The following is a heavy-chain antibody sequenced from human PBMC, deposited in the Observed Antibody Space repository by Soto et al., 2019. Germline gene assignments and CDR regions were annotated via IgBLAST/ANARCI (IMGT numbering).Heavy chain of an antibody. J-gene: IGHJ4*02. Sequence: PSETLSLTCTVSGGSIISYYWSWILQPPWKGLEWIGYISYSGSINYNPSLKSRVTVSLDTSKNQFSLKLSSVTAADTAVYYCARARYFDWLSQYYFDYWGQGMLVTVSS. V-gene: IGHV4-59*01. CDR2: ISYSGSI. D-gene: IGHD3-9*01. CDR1: GGSIISYY. CDR3: ARARYFDWLSQYYFDY.